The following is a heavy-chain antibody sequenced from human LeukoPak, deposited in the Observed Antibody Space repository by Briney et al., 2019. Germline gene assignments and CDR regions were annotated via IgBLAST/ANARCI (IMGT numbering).Heavy chain of an antibody. V-gene: IGHV3-7*01. D-gene: IGHD1-14*01. CDR1: GFTFSTYW. Sequence: GGSLRLSCAASGFTFSTYWMSWVRQAPGKGLEWVANIHQDGNEKYYVDSVKGRFTISRDNAKNSLYLQMNSLRAEDTAVYYCATETIGRHYDYWGQGTLLTVSS. CDR3: ATETIGRHYDY. J-gene: IGHJ4*02. CDR2: IHQDGNEK.